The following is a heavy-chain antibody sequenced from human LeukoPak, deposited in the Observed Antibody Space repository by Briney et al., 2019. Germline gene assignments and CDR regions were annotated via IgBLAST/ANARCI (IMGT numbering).Heavy chain of an antibody. Sequence: GGSLRLSCAASGFTFNTYAMSWVRQAPGKGLEWVSAISVGGGGTYYADSVKGRFTISRDNSENTLYLQMNSLRAEDTALYYCAKGPARSFAPSYFFEYWGQGTLVTVSS. CDR3: AKGPARSFAPSYFFEY. V-gene: IGHV3-23*01. CDR2: ISVGGGGT. CDR1: GFTFNTYA. D-gene: IGHD3-16*02. J-gene: IGHJ4*02.